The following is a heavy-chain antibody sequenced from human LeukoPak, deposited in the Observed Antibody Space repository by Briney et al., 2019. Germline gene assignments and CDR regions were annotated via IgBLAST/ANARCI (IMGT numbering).Heavy chain of an antibody. CDR2: INHSGST. CDR1: GGSFSGYY. D-gene: IGHD3-10*01. Sequence: SETLSLTCAVYGGSFSGYYWSWIRQPPGKGLEWIGEINHSGSTNYNPSLKSRVTISVDTSKNQFSLKLSSVTAADTAVYYCARGLFRRYGSGSPERRWFDPWGQGTLVTVSS. CDR3: ARGLFRRYGSGSPERRWFDP. V-gene: IGHV4-34*01. J-gene: IGHJ5*02.